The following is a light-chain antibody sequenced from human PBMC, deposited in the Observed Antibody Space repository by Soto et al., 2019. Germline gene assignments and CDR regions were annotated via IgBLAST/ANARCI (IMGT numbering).Light chain of an antibody. Sequence: QSVLTQPRSVSGSPGQSVSISCTGTTSDVGSYNYVSWYQQHPGKAPRLMIYDVRTRPSGVPDRFSGSKSGNTASLTISGLRAEDEADYYCCSYAGSYVWVFGGGTQLTVL. CDR2: DVR. CDR3: CSYAGSYVWV. V-gene: IGLV2-11*01. CDR1: TSDVGSYNY. J-gene: IGLJ3*02.